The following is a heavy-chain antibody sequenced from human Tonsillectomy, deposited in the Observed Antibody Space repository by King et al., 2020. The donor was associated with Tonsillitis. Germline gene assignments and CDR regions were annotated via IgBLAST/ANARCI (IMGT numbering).Heavy chain of an antibody. CDR1: GGSIDNSNYY. CDR3: ARHPAFADNY. Sequence: QLQESGPGLVKPSETLSLTCTVSGGSIDNSNYYLGWLRPPPGKGLDWSGGIYYSGRTFFNPSLKSRVTKSVDTSKNQFSLRLSSVTAADTAVYYCARHPAFADNYWGQGTLVTVSS. CDR2: IYYSGRT. J-gene: IGHJ4*02. D-gene: IGHD3-9*01. V-gene: IGHV4-39*01.